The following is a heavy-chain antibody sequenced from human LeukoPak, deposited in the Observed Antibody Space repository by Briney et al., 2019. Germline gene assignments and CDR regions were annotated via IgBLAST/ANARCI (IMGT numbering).Heavy chain of an antibody. CDR1: GYTVTGYY. J-gene: IGHJ4*02. CDR2: INPNSGGT. Sequence: ASVKVSCKASGYTVTGYYMHWVRQAPGQGLEWMGWINPNSGGTNYAQKFQGRVTMTRDTSISTAYMELSRLRSDDTAVYYCARDAGWLQLLDYWGRGTLVTVSS. D-gene: IGHD5-24*01. V-gene: IGHV1-2*02. CDR3: ARDAGWLQLLDY.